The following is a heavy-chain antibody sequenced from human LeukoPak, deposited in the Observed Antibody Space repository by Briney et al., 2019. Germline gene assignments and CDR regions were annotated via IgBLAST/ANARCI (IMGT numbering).Heavy chain of an antibody. CDR3: AGAQGSPPIGLGGRAAAGYRYYGMDV. J-gene: IGHJ6*02. D-gene: IGHD6-13*01. CDR2: IYYSGST. Sequence: SETLSLTCTVSGGSISSYYWSWIRQPPGKGLEWIGYIYYSGSTYYNPSLKSRVTISVDTSKNQFSLRLSSVTAADTAVYYCAGAQGSPPIGLGGRAAAGYRYYGMDVWGQGTKVTV. V-gene: IGHV4-59*01. CDR1: GGSISSYY.